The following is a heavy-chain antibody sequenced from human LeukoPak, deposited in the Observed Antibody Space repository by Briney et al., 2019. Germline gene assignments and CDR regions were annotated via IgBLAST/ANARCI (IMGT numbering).Heavy chain of an antibody. D-gene: IGHD3-22*01. Sequence: GGTLRLSCAASGFTFSSYGMSWVRQAPGKGLEWVSSISSSSSYIYYADSVKGRFTISRDNAKNSLYLQMNSLRAEDTAVYYCARVSLYDSSGYYWYYYYYYYMDVWGKGTTVTVSS. J-gene: IGHJ6*03. CDR3: ARVSLYDSSGYYWYYYYYYYMDV. CDR2: ISSSSSYI. CDR1: GFTFSSYG. V-gene: IGHV3-21*01.